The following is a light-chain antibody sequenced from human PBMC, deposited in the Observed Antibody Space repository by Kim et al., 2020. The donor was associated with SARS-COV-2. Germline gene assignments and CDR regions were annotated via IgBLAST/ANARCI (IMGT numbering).Light chain of an antibody. CDR3: QSYDSSLTGYA. CDR1: SSNIGAGDA. V-gene: IGLV1-40*01. Sequence: QGVSISCAGSSSNIGAGDAVHWYQQLPGTAPKLLIFDNTKRPSGVPDRFSGSKSGTSASLAITGLQPEDEADYYCQSYDSSLTGYAFGTGTKVTVL. CDR2: DNT. J-gene: IGLJ1*01.